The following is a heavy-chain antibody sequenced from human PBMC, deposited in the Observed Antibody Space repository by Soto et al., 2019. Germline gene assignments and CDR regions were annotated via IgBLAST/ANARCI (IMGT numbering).Heavy chain of an antibody. CDR3: ARVAGSPDY. Sequence: QVQLVQSGPEVKKPGASVMLSCKASGYTFDTYDSNWVRQAPGQGLEWMGWLNPKSGMTGSAQKFQGRVTMTRDSSISTVYMELTSLRSEDTAVYYCARVAGSPDYWGQGTLVTVSS. V-gene: IGHV1-8*01. D-gene: IGHD1-26*01. J-gene: IGHJ4*02. CDR1: GYTFDTYD. CDR2: LNPKSGMT.